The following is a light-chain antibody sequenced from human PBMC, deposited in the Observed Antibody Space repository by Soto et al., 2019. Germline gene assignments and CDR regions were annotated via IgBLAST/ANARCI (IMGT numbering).Light chain of an antibody. CDR3: QQFQSSLRT. V-gene: IGKV3-11*01. Sequence: EILLTQSPVTLSLSPGERATLSCRASQRINNYLAWYQQKPGQAPRLLIYDISNRATGIPARFSGSGSGTDFTLTISSLEPEDFAVYYCQQFQSSLRTFGQGTQVEV. CDR1: QRINNY. J-gene: IGKJ1*01. CDR2: DIS.